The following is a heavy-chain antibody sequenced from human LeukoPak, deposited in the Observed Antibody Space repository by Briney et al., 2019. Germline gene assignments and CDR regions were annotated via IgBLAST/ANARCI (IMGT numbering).Heavy chain of an antibody. CDR2: IYYTGTT. Sequence: SETLSLTCTVSDGSISNYYWSWIRQPPGKALQWIGYIYYTGTTKYNPSLKSRATISLDTSKNQFSLKLTSVTAADTALFFCARGYDIDVWGRGTTVTVSS. CDR3: ARGYDIDV. CDR1: DGSISNYY. V-gene: IGHV4-59*01. J-gene: IGHJ6*02.